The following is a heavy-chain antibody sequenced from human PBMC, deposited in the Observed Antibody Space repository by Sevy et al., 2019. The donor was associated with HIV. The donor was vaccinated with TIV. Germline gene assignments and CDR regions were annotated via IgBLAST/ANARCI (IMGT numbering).Heavy chain of an antibody. V-gene: IGHV3-30*04. Sequence: GGSLRLSCAASAFTFSNSAMHWVRQAPGKGLEWVALISSDGGSDYYADSVKGRFTIYRDNSKNTLYLQMNSLRPEDTAVYYCARSLIAVAGSYGMDIWGQGTTVTVSS. D-gene: IGHD6-19*01. CDR1: AFTFSNSA. CDR2: ISSDGGSD. CDR3: ARSLIAVAGSYGMDI. J-gene: IGHJ6*02.